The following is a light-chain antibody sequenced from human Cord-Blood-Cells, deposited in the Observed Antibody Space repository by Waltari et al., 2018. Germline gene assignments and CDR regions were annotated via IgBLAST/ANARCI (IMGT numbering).Light chain of an antibody. CDR3: QQYTNQPPIS. CDR1: QSVSSN. J-gene: IGKJ5*01. CDR2: GAS. Sequence: EIVMTQSPATLSVSPGERATLSCRASQSVSSNLTWYQQKPGQAPRLLIYGASTRATGSPAGRSRSGSGNEFILTISSMQDAEFAGYYCQQYTNQPPISFGQGTRLEIK. V-gene: IGKV3-15*01.